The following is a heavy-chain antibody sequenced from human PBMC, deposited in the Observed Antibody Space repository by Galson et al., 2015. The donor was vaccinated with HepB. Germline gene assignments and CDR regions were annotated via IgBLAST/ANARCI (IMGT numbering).Heavy chain of an antibody. D-gene: IGHD3-22*01. CDR2: IKRKSDEGTT. Sequence: SLRLSCAASGFTFTNAWMSWVRQAPGKGLEWVGRIKRKSDEGTTDYAAPVKGRFTISRDDSKNTLYLQMNSLKTEDTAVYYCTTEDTDSSAYTFDYWGQGTLVTVSS. CDR1: GFTFTNAW. J-gene: IGHJ4*02. CDR3: TTEDTDSSAYTFDY. V-gene: IGHV3-15*01.